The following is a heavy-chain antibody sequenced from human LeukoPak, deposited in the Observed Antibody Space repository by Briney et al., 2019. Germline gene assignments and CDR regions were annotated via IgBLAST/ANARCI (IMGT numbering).Heavy chain of an antibody. CDR3: AREGRYSSGWFNDY. V-gene: IGHV3-7*01. Sequence: GGSLRLSCAASGFTFSSYRMSWVRQAPGKGLEWVANIKQDGSEKYYVDSVKGRFTISRDNAKNSLYLQMNSLRAEDTAVYYCAREGRYSSGWFNDYWGQGTLVTVSS. CDR2: IKQDGSEK. CDR1: GFTFSSYR. J-gene: IGHJ4*02. D-gene: IGHD6-19*01.